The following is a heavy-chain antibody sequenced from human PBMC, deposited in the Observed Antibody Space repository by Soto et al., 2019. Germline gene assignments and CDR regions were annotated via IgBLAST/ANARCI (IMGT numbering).Heavy chain of an antibody. CDR1: GYTFTSYA. D-gene: IGHD3-10*01. Sequence: ASVKVSCKASGYTFTSYAMHWVRQGPGQRLEWMGWINAGNGNTKYSQKFQGRVTITRDTSASTAYMELSSLRSEDTAVYYCARIRITMVRGVSHYYYGMDVWGQGTTVTVSS. V-gene: IGHV1-3*01. J-gene: IGHJ6*02. CDR2: INAGNGNT. CDR3: ARIRITMVRGVSHYYYGMDV.